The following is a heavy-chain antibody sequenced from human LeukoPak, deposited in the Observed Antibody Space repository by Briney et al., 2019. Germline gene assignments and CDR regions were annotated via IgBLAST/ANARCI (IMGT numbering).Heavy chain of an antibody. CDR2: IIPIFGTA. D-gene: IGHD3-16*01. V-gene: IGHV1-69*01. J-gene: IGHJ3*02. Sequence: PVKVSCKASGGTFSSYAISWVRQAPGQGLEWMGGIIPIFGTANYAQKFQGRVTITADESTSTAYMELSSPRSEDTAVYYCARVYDYVWGSPLSAFDIWGQGTMVTVSS. CDR3: ARVYDYVWGSPLSAFDI. CDR1: GGTFSSYA.